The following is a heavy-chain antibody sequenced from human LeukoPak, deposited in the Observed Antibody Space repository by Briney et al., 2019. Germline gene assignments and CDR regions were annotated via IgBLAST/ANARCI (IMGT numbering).Heavy chain of an antibody. CDR2: VNPNSSGT. V-gene: IGHV1-2*02. J-gene: IGHJ6*03. D-gene: IGHD2-15*01. CDR1: GYTFSGYY. CDR3: ARGFGVVAATISYLYYYMDV. Sequence: ASVKVSCKASGYTFSGYYIHWVRQAPGQGLEWMGWVNPNSSGTNYGQNFQGRVTMTRDTSISTAYMELRSLRSDDTAVYYCARGFGVVAATISYLYYYMDVWGKGTTVTVSS.